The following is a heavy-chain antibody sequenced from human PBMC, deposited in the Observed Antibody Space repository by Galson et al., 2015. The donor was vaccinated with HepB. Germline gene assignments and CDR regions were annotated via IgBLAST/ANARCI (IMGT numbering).Heavy chain of an antibody. CDR3: AREPPSCYFWGGYYSNWFDP. V-gene: IGHV3-48*02. Sequence: SLRLSCAASGFTFSRYSMNWVRQAPGKGLEWVSYISRSSSNIYYADSVKGRFTISRDNTKNSLYLQMNSLRDEDTAVYYCAREPPSCYFWGGYYSNWFDPWGPGTLVTVSS. CDR1: GFTFSRYS. D-gene: IGHD3-3*01. CDR2: ISRSSSNI. J-gene: IGHJ5*02.